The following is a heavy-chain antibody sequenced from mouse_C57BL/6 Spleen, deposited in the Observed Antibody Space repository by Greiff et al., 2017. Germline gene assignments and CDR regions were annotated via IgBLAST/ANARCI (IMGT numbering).Heavy chain of an antibody. D-gene: IGHD4-1*01. Sequence: VQLQQSGAELARPGASVKLSCKASGYTFTSYGISWVKQRTGQGLEWIGEIYPRSGNTYYNEKFKGKATLTADKSSSTAYMELRSLTSENSAVYFCESEGANCDRGFAYWGQGTLVTVSA. J-gene: IGHJ3*01. CDR2: IYPRSGNT. CDR1: GYTFTSYG. V-gene: IGHV1-81*01. CDR3: ESEGANCDRGFAY.